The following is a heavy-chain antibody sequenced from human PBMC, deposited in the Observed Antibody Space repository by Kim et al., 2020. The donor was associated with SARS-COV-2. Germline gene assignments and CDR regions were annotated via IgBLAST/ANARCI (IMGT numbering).Heavy chain of an antibody. Sequence: SVKGRFTISRDDSKNTAYLQMNSLKTEDTAVYYCTKYCSSTSCYGGGIDYWGQGTLVTVSS. V-gene: IGHV3-73*01. J-gene: IGHJ4*02. D-gene: IGHD2-2*01. CDR3: TKYCSSTSCYGGGIDY.